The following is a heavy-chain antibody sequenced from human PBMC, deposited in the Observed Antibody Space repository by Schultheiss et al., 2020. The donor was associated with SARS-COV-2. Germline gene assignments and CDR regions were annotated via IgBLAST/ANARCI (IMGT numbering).Heavy chain of an antibody. V-gene: IGHV1-18*04. Sequence: GESLKISCKASGYTFTGHYMHWVRQAPGQGLEWMGWISAYNGNTNYAQKLQGRVTMTTDTSTSTAYMELRSLRSDDTAVYYCARDRGMRDWGTLDYWGQGTLVTVAS. CDR3: ARDRGMRDWGTLDY. CDR1: GYTFTGHY. CDR2: ISAYNGNT. J-gene: IGHJ4*02. D-gene: IGHD3/OR15-3a*01.